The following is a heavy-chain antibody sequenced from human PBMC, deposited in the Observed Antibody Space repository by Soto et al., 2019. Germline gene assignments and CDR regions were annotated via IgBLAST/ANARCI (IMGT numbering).Heavy chain of an antibody. Sequence: SETLSLTCTVSGGSISSGGYYWSWIRQHPGKGLEWIGYIYYSGSTYYNPSLKSRVTISVDTSKNQFSLKLSSVTVADTAVYYCARNSXSPGYCSGGSCWRGFDYWGQGTLVTVSS. D-gene: IGHD2-15*01. CDR1: GGSISSGGYY. CDR2: IYYSGST. V-gene: IGHV4-31*03. J-gene: IGHJ4*02. CDR3: ARNSXSPGYCSGGSCWRGFDY.